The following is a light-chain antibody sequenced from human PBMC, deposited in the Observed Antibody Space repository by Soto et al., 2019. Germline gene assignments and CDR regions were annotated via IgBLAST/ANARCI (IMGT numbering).Light chain of an antibody. Sequence: DIQMTQSPSTLSASVGDRVTITCRASQSISSWLAWYQQKPGKAPKLLIYDASSLEGGVPSRFSGSGSGTEFTLTISSLQPDDFATDYCQQYNSYYTFGQGTKLEIK. CDR3: QQYNSYYT. J-gene: IGKJ2*01. CDR1: QSISSW. CDR2: DAS. V-gene: IGKV1-5*01.